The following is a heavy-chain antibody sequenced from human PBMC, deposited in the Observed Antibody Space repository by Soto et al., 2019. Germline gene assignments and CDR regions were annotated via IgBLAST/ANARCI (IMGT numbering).Heavy chain of an antibody. CDR3: ARVDSSSSSYYYYGMDV. CDR2: INPNSGGT. CDR1: GYTFTGYY. Sequence: ASVKVSCKASGYTFTGYYMHWVRQAPGQGLEWMGWINPNSGGTNYAQKFQGWVTMTRDTSISTAYLQLSRLKAEDTAMYYCARVDSSSSSYYYYGMDVWGQGTTVTVSS. J-gene: IGHJ6*02. V-gene: IGHV1-2*04. D-gene: IGHD6-6*01.